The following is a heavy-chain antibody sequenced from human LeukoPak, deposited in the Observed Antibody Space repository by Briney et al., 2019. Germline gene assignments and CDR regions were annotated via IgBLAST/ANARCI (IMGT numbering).Heavy chain of an antibody. Sequence: SETLSLTCAVYGGSFSGYYWSWIRQPPGKGLEWIGEINHSGSTNYNPSLKSRVTISVDTSKNQFSLKLSSVTAADTAVYYCARKYSSSWRYYYYYGMDVWGQGTTVTVSS. V-gene: IGHV4-34*01. CDR1: GGSFSGYY. CDR3: ARKYSSSWRYYYYYGMDV. D-gene: IGHD6-13*01. J-gene: IGHJ6*02. CDR2: INHSGST.